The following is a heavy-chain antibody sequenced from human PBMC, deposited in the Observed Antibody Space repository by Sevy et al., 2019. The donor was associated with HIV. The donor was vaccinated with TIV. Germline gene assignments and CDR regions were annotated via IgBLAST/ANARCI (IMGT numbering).Heavy chain of an antibody. J-gene: IGHJ4*02. Sequence: SETLSLNCFVSGASMRSSHYWGWIRQPPGKGLEWVGSIYNGGTTYYNPSLKTRLIISVDTSRDQFSLKLNSVTAADTAVYYCERIPQWLGPSFDSWGRGILVTVSS. V-gene: IGHV4-39*01. D-gene: IGHD6-19*01. CDR3: ERIPQWLGPSFDS. CDR2: IYNGGTT. CDR1: GASMRSSHY.